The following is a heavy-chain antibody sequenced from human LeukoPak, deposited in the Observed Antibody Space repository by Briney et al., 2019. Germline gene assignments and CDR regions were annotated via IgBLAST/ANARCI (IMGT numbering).Heavy chain of an antibody. CDR3: LSDHARHDEY. J-gene: IGHJ1*01. CDR1: GFTFSDSY. V-gene: IGHV3-11*06. Sequence: GGSLRLSCVASGFTFSDSYMSWIRQAPGKGLEWVSYISGSSSDTTYADSVKGRFTISRDNAKNTVSLQMNSLRAEDTAVYYCLSDHARHDEY. CDR2: ISGSSSDT. D-gene: IGHD1-14*01.